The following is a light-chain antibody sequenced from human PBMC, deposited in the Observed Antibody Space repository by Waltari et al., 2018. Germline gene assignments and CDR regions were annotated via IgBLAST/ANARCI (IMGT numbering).Light chain of an antibody. CDR2: EVS. V-gene: IGLV2-23*02. J-gene: IGLJ1*01. Sequence: QSALTQPASVSGSPGQSITISCPGTSSDVGSYNLVSCYQQPPGKAPKLMIYEVSKRPSGVSNRFSGSKSGNTASLTISGLQAEDEADYYCCSYAGSTTYVFGTGTKVTVL. CDR3: CSYAGSTTYV. CDR1: SSDVGSYNL.